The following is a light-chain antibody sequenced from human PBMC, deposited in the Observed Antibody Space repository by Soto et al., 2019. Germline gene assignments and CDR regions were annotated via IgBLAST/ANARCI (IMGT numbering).Light chain of an antibody. Sequence: QSALTQPASVSGSPEQSITISCTGTSRDVGGYNLVSWYQQYPGKAPKLMIYDDTRRPSGISSRFSASKSGNTASVTISGLQAEDEADYYCCSYEGSGTWVFGGGTQLTVL. CDR2: DDT. CDR1: SRDVGGYNL. J-gene: IGLJ2*01. CDR3: CSYEGSGTWV. V-gene: IGLV2-23*01.